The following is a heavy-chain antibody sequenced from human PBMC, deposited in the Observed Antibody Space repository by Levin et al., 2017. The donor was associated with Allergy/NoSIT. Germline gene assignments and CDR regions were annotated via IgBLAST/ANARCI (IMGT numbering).Heavy chain of an antibody. D-gene: IGHD5/OR15-5a*01. J-gene: IGHJ6*02. CDR2: IDIATTSI. CDR1: GFTFSSYS. CDR3: ARDMYTTGWAYYYAMDV. V-gene: IGHV3-48*02. Sequence: SCVASGFTFSSYSMNWVRQAPGKGLEWISYIDIATTSIYYAYSVKGRFTISRDNAQNSLYLQMKSLRDEEMAVYYCARDMYTTGWAYYYAMDVWGQGTSVTVSS.